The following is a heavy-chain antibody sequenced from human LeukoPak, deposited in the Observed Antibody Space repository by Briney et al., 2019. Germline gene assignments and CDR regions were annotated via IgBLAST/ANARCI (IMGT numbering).Heavy chain of an antibody. D-gene: IGHD6-19*01. CDR3: ARWGRQWLVRSAFDI. J-gene: IGHJ3*02. CDR2: IYYSGSS. CDR1: GGSISSSSNY. Sequence: SETLSLTCTVSGGSISSSSNYWGWIRQPPGKGLEWIGSIYYSGSSYYNPSLKSRVTISVDTSKNQFSLKLSSVTAADTAVYYCARWGRQWLVRSAFDIWGQGTMVTVSS. V-gene: IGHV4-39*01.